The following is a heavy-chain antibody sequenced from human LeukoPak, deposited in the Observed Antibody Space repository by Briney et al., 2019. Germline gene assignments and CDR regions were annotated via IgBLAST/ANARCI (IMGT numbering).Heavy chain of an antibody. Sequence: SETLSLTCTVSDDSISDYYRGWIRQPPGKGLEWIGYFYNSGRSTYNPSLKSQVTISADTSKNHFSPKLNSVTTADTAVYYCTRGAGWLIDYWGQGILVTVSS. D-gene: IGHD3-16*01. CDR3: TRGAGWLIDY. CDR1: DDSISDYY. J-gene: IGHJ4*02. CDR2: FYNSGRS. V-gene: IGHV4-59*01.